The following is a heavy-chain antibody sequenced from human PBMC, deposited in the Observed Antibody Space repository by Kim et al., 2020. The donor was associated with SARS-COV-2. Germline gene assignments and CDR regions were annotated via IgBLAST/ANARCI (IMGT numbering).Heavy chain of an antibody. D-gene: IGHD3-10*01. CDR2: IWYDGSNK. CDR3: AKDGRITMVRGRGAFDI. V-gene: IGHV3-33*06. J-gene: IGHJ3*02. CDR1: GFTFSSYG. Sequence: GGSLRLSCAASGFTFSSYGMHWVRQAPGKGLEWVAVIWYDGSNKYYADSVKGRFTISRDNSKNTLYLQMNSLRAEDTAVYYCAKDGRITMVRGRGAFDIWGQGTMVTVAS.